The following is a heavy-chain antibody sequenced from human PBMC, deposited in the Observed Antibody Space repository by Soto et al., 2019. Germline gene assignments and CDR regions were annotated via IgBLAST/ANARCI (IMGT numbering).Heavy chain of an antibody. CDR3: ARPGAALRYFDWSSNADYYYYGMDV. CDR1: GGTFSSYA. Sequence: ASVKVSCKASGGTFSSYAISWVRQAPGQGLEWMGGIIPIFGTANYAQKFQGRVTITADESTSTAYMELSSLRSEDTAVYYCARPGAALRYFDWSSNADYYYYGMDVWGQGTTVTVSS. V-gene: IGHV1-69*13. D-gene: IGHD3-9*01. J-gene: IGHJ6*02. CDR2: IIPIFGTA.